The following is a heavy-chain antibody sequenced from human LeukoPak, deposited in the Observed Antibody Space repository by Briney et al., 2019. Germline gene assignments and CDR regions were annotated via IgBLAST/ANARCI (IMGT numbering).Heavy chain of an antibody. Sequence: TSETLSLTCTVSGGSISSSSYYWGWIRQPPGKGLEWIGSIYYSGSTYYNPSLKSRVTISVDTSKNQFSLKLSSVTAADTAVYYCARHEMDVWDPYYYGMDVWGQGTTVTVSS. J-gene: IGHJ6*02. D-gene: IGHD3-16*01. CDR1: GGSISSSSYY. V-gene: IGHV4-39*01. CDR3: ARHEMDVWDPYYYGMDV. CDR2: IYYSGST.